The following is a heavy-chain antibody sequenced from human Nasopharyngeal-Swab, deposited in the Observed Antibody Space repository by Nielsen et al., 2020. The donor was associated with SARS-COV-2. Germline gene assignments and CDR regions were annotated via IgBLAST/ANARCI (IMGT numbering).Heavy chain of an antibody. CDR3: ATAGVSVRSYYFDY. CDR1: GFTFSGYW. J-gene: IGHJ4*02. CDR2: IKQDGSET. V-gene: IGHV3-7*01. Sequence: GESLKISCAASGFTFSGYWMSWVRQAPGKGLEWVANIKQDGSETYYVDSVKGRFTISRDNAKNSLYLQMNSLRAEDTAVYYCATAGVSVRSYYFDYWGQGTLVTVSS. D-gene: IGHD3-10*02.